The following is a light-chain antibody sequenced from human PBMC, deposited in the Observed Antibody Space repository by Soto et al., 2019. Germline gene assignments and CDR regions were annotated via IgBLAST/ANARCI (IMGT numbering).Light chain of an antibody. V-gene: IGLV2-14*01. J-gene: IGLJ1*01. Sequence: QSALSQPASVSGSPGQSVTISCTGPRSDIGDSNFISWYQHSPGKAPRLLIYQVSNRPSGVSGRFSGSKAGNTASLTISGLLDDDEADYFCASFRSGTILVFGSGTKVTVL. CDR1: RSDIGDSNF. CDR2: QVS. CDR3: ASFRSGTILV.